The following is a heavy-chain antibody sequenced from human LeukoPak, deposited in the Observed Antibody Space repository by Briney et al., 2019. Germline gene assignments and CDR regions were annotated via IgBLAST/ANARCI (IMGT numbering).Heavy chain of an antibody. Sequence: YYADSVKGRFTISSDNAKNSLYLQMNSLRAEDTAVYYCARGSRLVVAGVFDPWGQGTLVTVSS. J-gene: IGHJ5*02. V-gene: IGHV3-21*01. D-gene: IGHD2-15*01. CDR3: ARGSRLVVAGVFDP.